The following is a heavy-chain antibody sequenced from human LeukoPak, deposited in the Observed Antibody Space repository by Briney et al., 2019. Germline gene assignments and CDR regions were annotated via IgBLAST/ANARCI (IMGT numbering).Heavy chain of an antibody. CDR3: ATLWFGELGLY. CDR1: GFTFRSYA. V-gene: IGHV3-23*01. Sequence: GGSLRLSCPASGFTFRSYAMSWVRQARGKGLEWVLAISGSGGSTYYADSVKGRFTISRDNYKNTLSLQMNSLRAEDTAVYYCATLWFGELGLYWGQGTLVSVSS. CDR2: ISGSGGST. J-gene: IGHJ4*02. D-gene: IGHD3-10*01.